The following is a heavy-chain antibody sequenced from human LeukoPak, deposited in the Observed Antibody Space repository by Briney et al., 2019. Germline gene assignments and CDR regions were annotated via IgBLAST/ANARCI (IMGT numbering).Heavy chain of an antibody. J-gene: IGHJ4*02. CDR1: GGSFSGYY. CDR3: ARAPTLYCSGGSCYFDY. V-gene: IGHV4-34*01. CDR2: INHSGST. D-gene: IGHD2-15*01. Sequence: PSETLSLTCAVYGGSFSGYYWSWIRQPPGKGLEWIGEINHSGSTNYNPSLKSRVTISVDMSKNQFSLKLSSVTAADTAVYYCARAPTLYCSGGSCYFDYWGQGTLVTVSS.